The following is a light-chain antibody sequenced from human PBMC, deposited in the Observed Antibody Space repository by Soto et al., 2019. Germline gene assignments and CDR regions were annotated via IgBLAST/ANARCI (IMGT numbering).Light chain of an antibody. J-gene: IGKJ2*01. CDR2: RAS. CDR3: QQYGSSPEYT. V-gene: IGKV1-5*03. CDR1: QTISSW. Sequence: DIQMTQSPSTLSVSVGDRVSTSCLGSQTISSWLAWYQQKPGKAPKLLIYRASTLKSGVPSRFGGSGSGTDFTLTISRLEPEDFAVYYCQQYGSSPEYTFGQGTKVDIK.